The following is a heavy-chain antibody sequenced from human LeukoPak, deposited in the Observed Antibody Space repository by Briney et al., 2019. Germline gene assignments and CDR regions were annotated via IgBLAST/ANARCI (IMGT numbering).Heavy chain of an antibody. CDR1: GFSFGTYA. CDR3: ACPPLDY. J-gene: IGHJ4*02. Sequence: GGSLRLSCAASGFSFGTYAMSWVRQAPGKGLEWLSAISATGGRTFYADSVKDRFTISRDNSKNTIYLHMSSLRAEDTAVYYCACPPLDYWGRGTLV. CDR2: ISATGGRT. V-gene: IGHV3-23*01.